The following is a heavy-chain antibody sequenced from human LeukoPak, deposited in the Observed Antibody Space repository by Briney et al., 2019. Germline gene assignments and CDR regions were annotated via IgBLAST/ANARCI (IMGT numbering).Heavy chain of an antibody. CDR2: FDPEDGET. V-gene: IGHV1-24*01. CDR1: GYTLNELS. D-gene: IGHD3-10*01. Sequence: ASVTVSCTVSGYTLNELSMHWVRQAPGKGLDRMGGFDPEDGETIYAQKFQGRVTITEDTSTDTAYMELSSLRSEDTAVYYCATGSGSGSYYNWDAFDIWGQGTMVTVSS. J-gene: IGHJ3*02. CDR3: ATGSGSGSYYNWDAFDI.